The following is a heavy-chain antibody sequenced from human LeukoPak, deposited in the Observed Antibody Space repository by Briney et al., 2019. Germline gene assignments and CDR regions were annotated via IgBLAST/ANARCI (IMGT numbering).Heavy chain of an antibody. CDR1: GFTFSTYW. CDR2: INQDGSER. Sequence: GGSLRLSCAASGFTFSTYWMHWVRQVPGKGLEWVANINQDGSERYYVDSVKGRFTISRDNAKNSVYLQMNTLRAEDTAVYYCAKDGDGVVTSPYDYWGQGIVVTVSS. CDR3: AKDGDGVVTSPYDY. J-gene: IGHJ4*02. D-gene: IGHD4-23*01. V-gene: IGHV3-7*01.